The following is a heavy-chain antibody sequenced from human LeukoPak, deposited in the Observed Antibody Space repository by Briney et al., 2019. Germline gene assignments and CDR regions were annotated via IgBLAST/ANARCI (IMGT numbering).Heavy chain of an antibody. Sequence: ASVKVSCKASGYTFTGYYMHWVRQAPGQGLEWMGRINPNSGGTNYAQKFQGRVTMTRDTSISTAYMELSRLRSDDTAVYCCARVLKAVAGENDYWGQGTLVTVSS. CDR1: GYTFTGYY. J-gene: IGHJ4*02. V-gene: IGHV1-2*06. CDR2: INPNSGGT. D-gene: IGHD6-19*01. CDR3: ARVLKAVAGENDY.